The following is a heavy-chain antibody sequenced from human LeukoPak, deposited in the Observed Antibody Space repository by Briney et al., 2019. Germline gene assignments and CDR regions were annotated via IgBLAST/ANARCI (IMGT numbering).Heavy chain of an antibody. CDR1: GESFSGYY. V-gene: IGHV4-34*01. D-gene: IGHD3-10*01. J-gene: IGHJ4*02. Sequence: NPSETLSLTCAVYGESFSGYYWSWIRQAPGKGLEWIGEINHSGSINYSPSLKSRVSISVDTSKNQFSLKLRSVTAADTAVYYCARDVGYYGSGAYYFDYWGQGTLVTVSS. CDR3: ARDVGYYGSGAYYFDY. CDR2: INHSGSI.